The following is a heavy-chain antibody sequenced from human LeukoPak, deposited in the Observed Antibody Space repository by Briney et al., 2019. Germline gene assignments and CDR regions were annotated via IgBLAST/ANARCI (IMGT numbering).Heavy chain of an antibody. D-gene: IGHD5-18*01. CDR1: GFTFSTYG. CDR2: ISSSTSTI. Sequence: GGSLRLSCADSGFTFSTYGMNWVRQAPGKGLEWVSYISSSTSTIYYADSVKGRFTISRDNAKNLLFLQMNSLRAEDTAVYYCARDAQYGYGYGYFDSWGQGTLVTVSS. V-gene: IGHV3-48*01. CDR3: ARDAQYGYGYGYFDS. J-gene: IGHJ4*02.